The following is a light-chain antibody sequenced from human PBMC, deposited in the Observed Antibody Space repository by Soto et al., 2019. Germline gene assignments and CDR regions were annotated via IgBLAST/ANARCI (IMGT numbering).Light chain of an antibody. J-gene: IGKJ3*01. Sequence: DIQMTQSPSTLSASVGARVTITCRASQSISSCLARYQQKPGKAPKLLIYDASSLESGVPSRFSGSGSGTEFTLTISSLQPDDFATYYCQQYNSYSPTFGPGTKVDIK. CDR1: QSISSC. V-gene: IGKV1-5*01. CDR2: DAS. CDR3: QQYNSYSPT.